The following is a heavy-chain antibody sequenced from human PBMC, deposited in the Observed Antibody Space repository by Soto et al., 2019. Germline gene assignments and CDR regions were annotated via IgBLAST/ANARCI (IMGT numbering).Heavy chain of an antibody. CDR1: GYSFSSYW. CDR3: ARHRITMVRGVVTYGMDV. D-gene: IGHD3-10*01. J-gene: IGHJ6*02. V-gene: IGHV5-51*01. CDR2: IYPGDADT. Sequence: GESLKISCKGSGYSFSSYWIGWVRQMPGKGLEWMGIIYPGDADTRYSPSFQGQVTISADKSISTAYLQWSSLKASDTAMYYCARHRITMVRGVVTYGMDVWGQGTTVTVSS.